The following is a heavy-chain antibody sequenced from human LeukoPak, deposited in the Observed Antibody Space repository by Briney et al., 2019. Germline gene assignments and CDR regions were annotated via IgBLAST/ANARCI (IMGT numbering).Heavy chain of an antibody. J-gene: IGHJ3*02. V-gene: IGHV4-61*02. Sequence: TSETLSLTCTVSGGSIGSGSYYWSWIRQPAGKGLEWIGRIYTSGSTNYNPSLKSRVTISVDTSKNQFSLKLSSVTAADTAVYYCARSGGYCSSTSCYTAAFDIWGQGTMVTVSS. CDR3: ARSGGYCSSTSCYTAAFDI. CDR2: IYTSGST. CDR1: GGSIGSGSYY. D-gene: IGHD2-2*02.